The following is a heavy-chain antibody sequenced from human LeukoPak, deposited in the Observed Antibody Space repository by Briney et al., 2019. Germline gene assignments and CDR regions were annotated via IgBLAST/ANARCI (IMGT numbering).Heavy chain of an antibody. V-gene: IGHV3-33*01. D-gene: IGHD1-26*01. J-gene: IGHJ6*02. Sequence: GGSLRLSCAASGFTFSSYGMHWVRQAPGKGLEWGAVIWYDGSNKYYAESVKGRFTISRDNSKTTLYLQTNSLRAEDTAVYYCARDSPRIVGAYYYYYGMDVWGQETTVTVSS. CDR2: IWYDGSNK. CDR3: ARDSPRIVGAYYYYYGMDV. CDR1: GFTFSSYG.